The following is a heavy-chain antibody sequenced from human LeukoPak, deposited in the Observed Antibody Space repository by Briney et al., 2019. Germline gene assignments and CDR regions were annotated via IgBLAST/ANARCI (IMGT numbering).Heavy chain of an antibody. CDR1: GGSISSGSYY. V-gene: IGHV4-61*02. CDR3: ARVRQQLVKGYYYYYYMDV. D-gene: IGHD6-13*01. CDR2: IYTSGST. J-gene: IGHJ6*03. Sequence: SETLSLTCTVSGGSISSGSYYWSWIRQPAGKGLEWIGRIYTSGSTNYNPSLKSRVTMSVDTSKNQFSLKLSSVTAADTAVYYCARVRQQLVKGYYYYYYMDVWGKGTTVTISS.